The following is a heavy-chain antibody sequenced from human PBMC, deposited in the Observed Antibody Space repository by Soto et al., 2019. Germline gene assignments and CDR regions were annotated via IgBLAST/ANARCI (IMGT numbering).Heavy chain of an antibody. Sequence: PVGSLRLSCVASGFTFSTYWMSWVRRAPGKGLEWLAKIRNDGSEVFYVDSVRGRFTISRDNAKNSLYLEMNSLRAEDTAVYYCRVGHCSPDCGQRTQVTVSS. CDR2: IRNDGSEV. D-gene: IGHD2-21*02. J-gene: IGHJ4*02. CDR1: GFTFSTYW. CDR3: RVGHCSPD. V-gene: IGHV3-7*01.